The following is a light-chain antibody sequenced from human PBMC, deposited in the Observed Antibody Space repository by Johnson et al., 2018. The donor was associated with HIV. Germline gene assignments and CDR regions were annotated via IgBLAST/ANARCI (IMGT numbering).Light chain of an antibody. Sequence: HSVLTQPPSVSAAPGQKVTISCSGSSSNIGRNYVSWYQQLPGTAPKLLIYDNDKRPSGIPDRFSGSKSGTSATLGITGLQTGDEADYYCGTWDSGLGALYVFGTGTKVTVL. CDR1: SSNIGRNY. CDR2: DND. V-gene: IGLV1-51*01. CDR3: GTWDSGLGALYV. J-gene: IGLJ1*01.